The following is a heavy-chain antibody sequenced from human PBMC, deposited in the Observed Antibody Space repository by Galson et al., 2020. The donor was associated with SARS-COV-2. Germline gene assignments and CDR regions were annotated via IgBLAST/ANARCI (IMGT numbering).Heavy chain of an antibody. V-gene: IGHV2-70*11. Sequence: ESGPTLVKPTQTLTLTCPFSGFSLTTSGMCVGWIRQPPGKALEWLARIDWDDDEYYSASLKTRLTISKDTSKNQVVLTMTNMDPVDTATYYCARIDSSGCRGNYWGQGTLVTVSS. CDR1: GFSLTTSGMC. CDR2: IDWDDDE. CDR3: ARIDSSGCRGNY. J-gene: IGHJ4*02. D-gene: IGHD6-19*01.